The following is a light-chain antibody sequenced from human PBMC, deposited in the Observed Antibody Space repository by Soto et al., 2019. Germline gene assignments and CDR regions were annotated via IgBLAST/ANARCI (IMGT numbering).Light chain of an antibody. V-gene: IGLV3-21*02. CDR1: NIASKS. J-gene: IGLJ2*01. CDR3: HVWESGSVV. CDR2: DDR. Sequence: SYELTQPPSVSVAPGQTASISCGGNNIASKSVHWYQQKPGQAPVMVIYDDRDRPSGIPSRFSGSNSGNTATLTVSRVAAGDEADYFCHVWESGSVVFGGGTKLTVL.